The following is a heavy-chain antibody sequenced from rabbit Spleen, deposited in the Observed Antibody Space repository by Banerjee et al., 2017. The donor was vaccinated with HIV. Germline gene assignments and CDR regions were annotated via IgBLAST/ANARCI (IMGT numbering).Heavy chain of an antibody. CDR1: GFSFSSSSY. CDR2: IYTGSSGFT. CDR3: ARDTSSSFSTYGMDL. V-gene: IGHV1S40*01. D-gene: IGHD1-1*01. Sequence: QSLEESGGDLVKPGASLTLTCTASGFSFSSSSYMCWVRQPPGKGLEWIACIYTGSSGFTYFASWAKGRFTSSKTSSTTVTLQMTSLTAADTATYFCARDTSSSFSTYGMDLWGPGTLVTVS. J-gene: IGHJ6*01.